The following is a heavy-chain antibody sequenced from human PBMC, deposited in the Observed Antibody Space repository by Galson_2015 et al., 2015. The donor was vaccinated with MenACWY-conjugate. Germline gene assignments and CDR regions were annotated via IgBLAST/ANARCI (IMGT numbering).Heavy chain of an antibody. CDR3: ARLGGNYRTTSHFDY. J-gene: IGHJ4*02. CDR2: INSDGRST. V-gene: IGHV3-74*01. D-gene: IGHD1-26*01. CDR1: GFTFSTYW. Sequence: SLRLSCAASGFTFSTYWMHWVSRINSDGRSTSYADSVKGRFTISRDNAKNTLYLQMNSLRAEDTAVYYCARLGGNYRTTSHFDYWGQGTLVTVSP.